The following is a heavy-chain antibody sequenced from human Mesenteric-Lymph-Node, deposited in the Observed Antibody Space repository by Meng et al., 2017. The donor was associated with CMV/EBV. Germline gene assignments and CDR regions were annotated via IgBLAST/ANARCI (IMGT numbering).Heavy chain of an antibody. V-gene: IGHV1-69*10. J-gene: IGHJ6*02. CDR1: GYSFTSYS. CDR2: IIPILGIA. D-gene: IGHD6-6*01. CDR3: ARSIAARPGRLGKYGMDV. Sequence: SVKVSCKASGYSFTSYSMSWVRQAPGQGLEWMGGIIPILGIANYAQKFQGRVTITADKSTSTAYMELSSLRSEDTAVYYCARSIAARPGRLGKYGMDVWGQGTTVTVSS.